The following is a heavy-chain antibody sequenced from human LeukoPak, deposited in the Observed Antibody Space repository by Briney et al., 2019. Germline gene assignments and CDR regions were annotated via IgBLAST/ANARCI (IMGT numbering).Heavy chain of an antibody. CDR3: ARDTLGEGEDANYAVYYFDY. Sequence: GGSLRLSCAASGFTFSSYGMSWVRQAPGKGLEWVANIKQDGNEKYYADSVKGRFTISRDNGKNSLDLQMNSLRADDTAVYYCARDTLGEGEDANYAVYYFDYWGQGTVVTVSS. D-gene: IGHD4/OR15-4a*01. CDR1: GFTFSSYG. V-gene: IGHV3-7*01. CDR2: IKQDGNEK. J-gene: IGHJ4*02.